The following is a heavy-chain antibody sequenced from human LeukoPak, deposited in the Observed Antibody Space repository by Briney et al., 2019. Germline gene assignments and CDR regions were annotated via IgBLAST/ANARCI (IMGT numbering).Heavy chain of an antibody. D-gene: IGHD2-15*01. J-gene: IGHJ1*01. V-gene: IGHV1-18*01. CDR3: ARDSADCSGGSCYSAEYFQH. CDR2: ISGYNGNT. CDR1: GYTFSSYG. Sequence: ASVKVSCKASGYTFSSYGISWVRQAPGQGLEWMGRISGYNGNTNYPQKIQGRVTMTTDTSTSTAYMGLRSLRSDDTAMYYCARDSADCSGGSCYSAEYFQHWGQGTLVTVSS.